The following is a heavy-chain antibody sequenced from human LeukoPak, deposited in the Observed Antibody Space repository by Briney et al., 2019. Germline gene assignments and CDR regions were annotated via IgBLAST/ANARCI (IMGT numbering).Heavy chain of an antibody. D-gene: IGHD6-13*01. Sequence: GGSLRLSCAASGFIFDDYAMHWVRQAPGKGLEWVSGISSNSGDIGYADSVQGRFTISRDNAKNSLYLQMNSLRAEDTAVYYCASSAAAGTRFDYWGQGTLVTVSS. CDR1: GFIFDDYA. J-gene: IGHJ4*02. CDR2: ISSNSGDI. V-gene: IGHV3-9*01. CDR3: ASSAAAGTRFDY.